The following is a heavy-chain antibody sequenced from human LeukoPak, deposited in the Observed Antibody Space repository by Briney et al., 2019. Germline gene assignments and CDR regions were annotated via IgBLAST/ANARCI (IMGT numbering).Heavy chain of an antibody. CDR2: IYPGDSDT. J-gene: IGHJ3*02. CDR1: GYSFTSYW. Sequence: GESLKISCKGSGYSFTSYWIGWVRQMPGKGLEWMGIIYPGDSDTRYSPSFQGQVTISADKSISTAYLQWSSLKASDTAMYYCASRPYYYDSSGYYYAAMNDAFDIWGQGTMVTVSS. CDR3: ASRPYYYDSSGYYYAAMNDAFDI. D-gene: IGHD3-22*01. V-gene: IGHV5-51*01.